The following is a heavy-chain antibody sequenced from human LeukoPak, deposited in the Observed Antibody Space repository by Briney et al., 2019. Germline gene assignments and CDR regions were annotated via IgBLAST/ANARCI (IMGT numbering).Heavy chain of an antibody. CDR3: ARGAWAIAAAGANWFDP. V-gene: IGHV1-2*02. Sequence: ASVKVSCKASGYTFTGYYMNWVRQAPGQGLEWMGWINPNNGGTNYARGFQGRVTMTRDTSISTAYMELSRLRSDDTAVYYCARGAWAIAAAGANWFDPWGQGTLVTVSS. CDR1: GYTFTGYY. D-gene: IGHD6-13*01. J-gene: IGHJ5*02. CDR2: INPNNGGT.